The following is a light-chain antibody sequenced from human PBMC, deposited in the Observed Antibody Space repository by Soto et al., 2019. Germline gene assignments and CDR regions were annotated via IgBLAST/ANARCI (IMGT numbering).Light chain of an antibody. CDR3: QQYGTSPIT. J-gene: IGKJ3*01. CDR2: GAS. Sequence: EIVLTQSPGTLSLSPGERATLSCRASQSVSDSYLAWYQQKPGQAPRLLIYGASSRATGIPDRFSGSGSGTDFTLTISRLEADDSAGHYCQQYGTSPITFGPGTKVDMK. CDR1: QSVSDSY. V-gene: IGKV3-20*01.